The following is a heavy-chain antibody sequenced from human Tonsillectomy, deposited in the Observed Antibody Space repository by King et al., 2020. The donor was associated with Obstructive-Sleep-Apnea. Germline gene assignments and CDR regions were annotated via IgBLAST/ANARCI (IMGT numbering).Heavy chain of an antibody. D-gene: IGHD3-10*01. CDR3: ARTPPVFYYGRGPFWYFDL. CDR2: IYDSGGT. Sequence: VQLQESGPGLVKPSETLSLTCSVSGGSISGFYWTWIRQPPGKGLEWIGYIYDSGGTTYNPSLTSRVTISIDTSKNHFSLKLTSVTAADTALPYCARTPPVFYYGRGPFWYFDLWGRGTLVTVSS. J-gene: IGHJ2*01. CDR1: GGSISGFY. V-gene: IGHV4-59*01.